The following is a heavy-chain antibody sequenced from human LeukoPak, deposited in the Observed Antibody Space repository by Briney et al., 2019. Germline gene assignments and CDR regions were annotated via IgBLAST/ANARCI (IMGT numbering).Heavy chain of an antibody. D-gene: IGHD3-22*01. CDR2: ITGSSTYT. V-gene: IGHV3-11*06. CDR3: ARDLSLYDSSGYYPR. Sequence: GGSLRLSCAASGFSFSDYYMTWIRQAPGKGLEWLSYITGSSTYTNYADSVKGRFTISRDNSENSLYLQMNSLRDEDTAVYYCARDLSLYDSSGYYPRWGQGTLVTVSS. CDR1: GFSFSDYY. J-gene: IGHJ4*02.